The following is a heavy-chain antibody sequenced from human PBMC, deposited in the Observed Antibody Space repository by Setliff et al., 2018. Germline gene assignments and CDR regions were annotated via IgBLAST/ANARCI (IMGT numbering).Heavy chain of an antibody. CDR3: ARASRFGTVKWRGDYYMDV. Sequence: ASVKVSCKASGYTFTNYYMHWVRQAPGQRLEWMGWINTNTGNPSYAQGFTGRFVFSLATSVSTAYLQISSLKPEDTAVYYCARASRFGTVKWRGDYYMDVWGKGTTVTVSS. CDR1: GYTFTNYY. J-gene: IGHJ6*03. D-gene: IGHD3-10*01. CDR2: INTNTGNP. V-gene: IGHV7-4-1*02.